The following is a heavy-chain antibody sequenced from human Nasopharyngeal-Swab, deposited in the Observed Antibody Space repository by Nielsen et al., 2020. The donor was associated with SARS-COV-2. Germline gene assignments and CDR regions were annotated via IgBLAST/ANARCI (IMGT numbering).Heavy chain of an antibody. CDR2: ISGSGGST. Sequence: GESQKISCAASGFTFSSYAMSWVRQAPGKGLEWVSAISGSGGSTYYADSVKGRFTISRDNSKNTLYLQMNSLRAEDTAVYYCAKSKGMADAFDIWGQGTMVTVSS. V-gene: IGHV3-23*01. CDR3: AKSKGMADAFDI. D-gene: IGHD5-24*01. J-gene: IGHJ3*02. CDR1: GFTFSSYA.